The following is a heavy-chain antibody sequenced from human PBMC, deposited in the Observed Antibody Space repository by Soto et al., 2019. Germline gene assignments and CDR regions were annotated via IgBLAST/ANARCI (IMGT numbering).Heavy chain of an antibody. CDR2: IITAFGTT. CDR3: TGSYGYTVGASLDN. D-gene: IGHD5-12*01. V-gene: IGHV1-69*01. J-gene: IGHJ4*02. Sequence: QVQLVQSGPEVKKPGSSVKVSCTASGDTFNSYVITWVRQAPGQGLEWLGGIITAFGTTSYAQNFQDRLTITADEAATTAHLDLCSLISNHTHRYHSTGSYGYTVGASLDNWGQGTLVTVAS. CDR1: GDTFNSYV.